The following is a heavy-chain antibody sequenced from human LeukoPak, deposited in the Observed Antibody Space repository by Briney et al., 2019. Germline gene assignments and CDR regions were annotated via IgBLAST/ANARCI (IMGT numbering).Heavy chain of an antibody. CDR1: GGTFSSYA. D-gene: IGHD2-2*01. V-gene: IGHV1-69*06. CDR3: ARVFCSSTSCHDYYYYYMDV. CDR2: IIPIFGTA. J-gene: IGHJ6*03. Sequence: SVTVSCKASGGTFSSYAISWVRQAPGQGLEWMGGIIPIFGTANYAQKFQGRVTITADKSTSTAYMELSSLRSEDTAVYYCARVFCSSTSCHDYYYYYMDVWGKGTTVTVSS.